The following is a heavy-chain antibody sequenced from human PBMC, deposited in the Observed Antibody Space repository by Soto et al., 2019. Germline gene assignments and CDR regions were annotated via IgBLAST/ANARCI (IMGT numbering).Heavy chain of an antibody. D-gene: IGHD3-22*01. J-gene: IGHJ4*02. Sequence: PSETLSLTCTVSGGSISSYYWSWIRQPPGKGLEWIGYIYYSGSTNYNPSLKSRVTISVDTSKNQFSLKLSSVTAADTAVYYCARDSAHYYDSSGYPATYYFDYWGQGTLVTAPQ. V-gene: IGHV4-59*01. CDR3: ARDSAHYYDSSGYPATYYFDY. CDR1: GGSISSYY. CDR2: IYYSGST.